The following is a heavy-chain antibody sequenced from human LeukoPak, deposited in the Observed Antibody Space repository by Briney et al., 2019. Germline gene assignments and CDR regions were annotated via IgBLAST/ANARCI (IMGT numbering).Heavy chain of an antibody. D-gene: IGHD5-18*01. CDR3: ATLRAGRGYSLSFGVDYYGMDV. V-gene: IGHV1-24*01. J-gene: IGHJ6*02. CDR1: GYTLTELS. Sequence: ASVKVSCKVSGYTLTELSMRWVRQAPGKGLEWMGGFDPEDGETIYAQKFQGRVTMTEDTSTDTAYMELSSLRSEDTAVYYCATLRAGRGYSLSFGVDYYGMDVWGQGTTVTVSS. CDR2: FDPEDGET.